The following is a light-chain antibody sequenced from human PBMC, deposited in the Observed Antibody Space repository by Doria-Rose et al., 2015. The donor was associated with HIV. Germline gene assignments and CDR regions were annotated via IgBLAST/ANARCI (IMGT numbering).Light chain of an antibody. V-gene: IGLV1-40*01. J-gene: IGLJ1*01. Sequence: QPVLAQPPSVSGAPGQRVAISCTGSSSNIGAGFDVHWYRQISGSAPTLLIHGNTNRPSGVPDRFSGSKSGTSASLAISGLRAEDEADYYCQSYDSRLSVYVFGTGTKVTVL. CDR2: GNT. CDR3: QSYDSRLSVYV. CDR1: SSNIGAGFD.